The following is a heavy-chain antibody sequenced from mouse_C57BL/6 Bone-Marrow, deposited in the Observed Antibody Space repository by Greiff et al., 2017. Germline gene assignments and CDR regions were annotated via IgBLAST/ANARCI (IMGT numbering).Heavy chain of an antibody. D-gene: IGHD6-1*01. Sequence: VQLQQSGAELARPGASVKLSCKASGYTFTSYGISWVKQRTGQGLEWIGEIYPRSGDTYYNEKFKGKATLTADKSSSTAYMELRSLPSEDSAVYFCAGLALWYLDVWGRGTAVTVSA. CDR1: GYTFTSYG. J-gene: IGHJ1*03. CDR3: AGLALWYLDV. V-gene: IGHV1-81*01. CDR2: IYPRSGDT.